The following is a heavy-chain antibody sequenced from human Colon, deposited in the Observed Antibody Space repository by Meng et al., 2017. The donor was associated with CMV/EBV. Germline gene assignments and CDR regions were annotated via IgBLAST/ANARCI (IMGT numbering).Heavy chain of an antibody. Sequence: QVQLVQFGAEVKKPGSSVNVSCKASGGTFDPSTFNWGRQAPGQGLEWMGGIIPMFGSPSYSQKFRGRVTITADELEVNSLRSEDTAAYYCARGKQAGFDLWGQGTLVTVSS. J-gene: IGHJ5*02. CDR3: ARGKQAGFDL. V-gene: IGHV1-69*12. D-gene: IGHD6-13*01. CDR1: GGTFDPST. CDR2: IIPMFGSP.